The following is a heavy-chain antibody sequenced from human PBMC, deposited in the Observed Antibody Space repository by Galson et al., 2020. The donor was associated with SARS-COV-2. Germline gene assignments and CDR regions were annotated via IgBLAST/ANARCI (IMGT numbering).Heavy chain of an antibody. V-gene: IGHV3-33*01. J-gene: IGHJ4*02. CDR1: GFTFSSHA. Sequence: GGSLRLSCAASGFTFSSHAIHWVRQAPGKGLEWVAQIFYDGSDKYYGDSVKGRFTISRDSSKNMVYLQMNNLKVDDTAVYYCARDGQLSSGWAFDYWGLGTLVTVSS. CDR3: ARDGQLSSGWAFDY. D-gene: IGHD6-19*01. CDR2: IFYDGSDK.